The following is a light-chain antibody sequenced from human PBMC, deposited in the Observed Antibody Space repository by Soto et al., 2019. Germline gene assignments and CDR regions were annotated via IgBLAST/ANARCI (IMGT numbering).Light chain of an antibody. J-gene: IGKJ1*01. CDR3: QRYNSYSWT. Sequence: DIELTQSPSTLSASVGDSVTITCRASQSISSWLAWYQQKKGKAPKLLIYDAASLESGGPSRFRGSGSGTEFTLTISRLQPDDFETYYCQRYNSYSWTFGQGTKVDIK. V-gene: IGKV1-5*01. CDR1: QSISSW. CDR2: DAA.